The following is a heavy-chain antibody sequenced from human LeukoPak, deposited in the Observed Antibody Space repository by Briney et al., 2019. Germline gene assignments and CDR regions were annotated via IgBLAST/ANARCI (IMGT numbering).Heavy chain of an antibody. Sequence: GGSLRLSCAASGFTFSSYAMSWVRQAPGKGLEWVSAISGSGGSTYYADSVKGRFTISRDNSKNTLYLQMNSLRAEDTAVYYCARRPGSDYYYGMDVWGQGTTVTVSS. CDR1: GFTFSSYA. D-gene: IGHD1-1*01. CDR2: ISGSGGST. V-gene: IGHV3-23*01. J-gene: IGHJ6*02. CDR3: ARRPGSDYYYGMDV.